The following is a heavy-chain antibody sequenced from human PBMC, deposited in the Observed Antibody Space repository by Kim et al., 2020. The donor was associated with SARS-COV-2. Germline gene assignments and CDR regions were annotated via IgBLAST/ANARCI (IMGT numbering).Heavy chain of an antibody. CDR2: ISYDGSNK. Sequence: GGSLRLSCATSGFTFSSYGMHWVRQAPGKGLEWVAVISYDGSNKYYADSVKGRFTISRDNSKNTLYLQMNSLRAEDTAVYYCATDHCGGDCYHIDYWGQGTLVTVSS. V-gene: IGHV3-30*03. D-gene: IGHD2-21*02. CDR3: ATDHCGGDCYHIDY. CDR1: GFTFSSYG. J-gene: IGHJ4*02.